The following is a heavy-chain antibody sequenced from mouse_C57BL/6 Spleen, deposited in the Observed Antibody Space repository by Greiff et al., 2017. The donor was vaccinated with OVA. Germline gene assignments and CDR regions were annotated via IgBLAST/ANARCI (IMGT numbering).Heavy chain of an antibody. D-gene: IGHD2-4*01. CDR3: AREEDYDYDWFAY. CDR1: GFTFSDYY. CDR2: ISNGGGST. V-gene: IGHV5-12*01. J-gene: IGHJ3*01. Sequence: EVKLVESGGGLVQPGGSLKLSCAASGFTFSDYYMYWVRQTPEKRLEWVAYISNGGGSTYYPDTVKGRFTISRDNAKNTLYLQMSRLKSEDTAMYYCAREEDYDYDWFAYWGQGTLVTVSA.